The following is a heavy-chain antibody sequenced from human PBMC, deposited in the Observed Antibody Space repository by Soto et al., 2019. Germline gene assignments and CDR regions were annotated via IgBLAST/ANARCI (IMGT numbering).Heavy chain of an antibody. V-gene: IGHV3-33*01. D-gene: IGHD6-13*01. CDR3: ARDQRGAAADTSCFDP. CDR2: IWYDGSDK. CDR1: GFTFSNYG. Sequence: QVHLVESGGGVVQPGRSLRLSCAASGFTFSNYGMHWVRQAPGKGLEWVAVIWYDGSDKYYADSVKGRFTISRDNSKNTLYLQMNSLRAEDTAVYYCARDQRGAAADTSCFDPLGQGSLVTVSS. J-gene: IGHJ5*02.